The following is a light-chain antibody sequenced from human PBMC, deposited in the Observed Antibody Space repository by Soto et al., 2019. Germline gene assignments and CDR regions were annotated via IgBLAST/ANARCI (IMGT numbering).Light chain of an antibody. CDR1: QSFSSN. Sequence: EIVMTQSPATLSVSPGERATLSCRASQSFSSNLAWFQHKPGQAPRLLIYGASTRATGIPARFSGSGSGTEFTLTLSSLQSEDFAVYYCQQYNDWPRTFGQGTKVES. CDR3: QQYNDWPRT. J-gene: IGKJ1*01. CDR2: GAS. V-gene: IGKV3-15*01.